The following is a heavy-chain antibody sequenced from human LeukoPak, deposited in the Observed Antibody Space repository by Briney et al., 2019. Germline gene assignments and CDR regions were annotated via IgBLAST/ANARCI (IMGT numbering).Heavy chain of an antibody. Sequence: PSETLSLTCTVSGGSISSGSYYWSWIRQPAGKGLEWIGRIYTSGSTNYNPSLKSRVTISVDTSKNQFSLKLSSVTAADTAVYYCARETRTYYYDSSGYQILVNWFDPWGQGTLVTVSS. CDR2: IYTSGST. J-gene: IGHJ5*02. CDR1: GGSISSGSYY. D-gene: IGHD3-22*01. V-gene: IGHV4-61*02. CDR3: ARETRTYYYDSSGYQILVNWFDP.